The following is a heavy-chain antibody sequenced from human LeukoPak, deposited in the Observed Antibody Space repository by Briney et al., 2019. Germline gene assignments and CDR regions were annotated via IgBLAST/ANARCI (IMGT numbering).Heavy chain of an antibody. CDR2: VSSSGSTI. Sequence: PGGSLRLSCAASGFTFSSYWMHWVRQAPGKGLEWDSYVSSSGSTIYYADSVKGRFTISRDNAKHSLYLQMNSLRAEDTAVYYCARDSFSWGRDFDYWGQGTLVTVSS. V-gene: IGHV3-48*04. D-gene: IGHD7-27*01. J-gene: IGHJ4*02. CDR1: GFTFSSYW. CDR3: ARDSFSWGRDFDY.